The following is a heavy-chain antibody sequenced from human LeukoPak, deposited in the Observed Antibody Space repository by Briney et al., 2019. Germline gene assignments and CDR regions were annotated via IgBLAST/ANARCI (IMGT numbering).Heavy chain of an antibody. Sequence: GGSLRHSCAASGFTFSSYAMSWVRQAPGKGLEWVSAISGSGGSTYYADSVKGRFTISRDNSKNTLYLQMNSLRAEDTAVYYCAKDSDYCSGGSCYGWGQGTLVTVSS. CDR2: ISGSGGST. D-gene: IGHD2-15*01. CDR1: GFTFSSYA. V-gene: IGHV3-23*01. CDR3: AKDSDYCSGGSCYG. J-gene: IGHJ4*02.